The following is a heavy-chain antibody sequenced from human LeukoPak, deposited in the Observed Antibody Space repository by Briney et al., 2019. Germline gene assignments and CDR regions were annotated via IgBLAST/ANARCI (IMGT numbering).Heavy chain of an antibody. CDR2: AADSGST. D-gene: IGHD3-22*01. J-gene: IGHJ3*02. CDR1: GDSMSDYF. CDR3: ACLTTADAFDI. Sequence: SETLSLTCTVSGDSMSDYFWTWIRQPPGKGLEWIGYAADSGSTNYNPSLKSRVTISVDSSTNHFSLRLTSVTAADTAVYYCACLTTADAFDIWGQGTMVTVSS. V-gene: IGHV4-59*01.